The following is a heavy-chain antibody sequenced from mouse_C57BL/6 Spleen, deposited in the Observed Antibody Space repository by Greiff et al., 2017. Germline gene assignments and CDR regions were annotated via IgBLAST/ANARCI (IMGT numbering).Heavy chain of an antibody. Sequence: VQLQQSGAELVRPGASVTLSCKASGYTFTDYEMHWVKQTPVHGLEWIGAIDPETGGTAYNQKFKGKAILTADKSSSTAYMELRSLTSEDSAVYYCTREGEYYYGSSYPDYWGQGTTLTVSS. J-gene: IGHJ2*01. CDR1: GYTFTDYE. CDR3: TREGEYYYGSSYPDY. V-gene: IGHV1-15*01. D-gene: IGHD1-1*01. CDR2: IDPETGGT.